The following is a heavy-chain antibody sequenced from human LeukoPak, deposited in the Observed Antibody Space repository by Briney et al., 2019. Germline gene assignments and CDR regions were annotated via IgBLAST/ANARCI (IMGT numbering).Heavy chain of an antibody. Sequence: ASVKVSCKASGFTFTSSAVQWVRQARGQRLEWIGWIVVGSGNTNYAQKFQERVTITRDMSTSTAYMELSSLRSEATAVYYCAADMGGLPWRRGESFDYWGQGTLVTVSS. CDR3: AADMGGLPWRRGESFDY. V-gene: IGHV1-58*01. D-gene: IGHD3-16*01. J-gene: IGHJ4*02. CDR1: GFTFTSSA. CDR2: IVVGSGNT.